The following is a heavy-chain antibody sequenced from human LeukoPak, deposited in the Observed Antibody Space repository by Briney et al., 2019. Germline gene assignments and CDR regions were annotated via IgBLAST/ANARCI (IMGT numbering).Heavy chain of an antibody. J-gene: IGHJ6*03. CDR2: INPNSGGT. CDR3: ARVNVVVTAGYYYYYMDV. V-gene: IGHV1-2*02. D-gene: IGHD2-21*02. CDR1: GYTFTGYY. Sequence: ASVKVSCKASGYTFTGYYMHWVRQAPGQGLEWMGWINPNSGGTNYAQKFQGRVTMTRDTSISTAYMELSRLRSDDTAVCYCARVNVVVTAGYYYYYMDVWGKGTTVTVSS.